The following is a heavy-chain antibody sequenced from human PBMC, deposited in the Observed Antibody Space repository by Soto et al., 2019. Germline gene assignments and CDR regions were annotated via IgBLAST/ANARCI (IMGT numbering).Heavy chain of an antibody. D-gene: IGHD3-22*01. CDR1: GFTFSSYG. Sequence: GGSLRLSCAASGFTFSSYGMHWVRQAPGKGLEWVSRMNSDGSATDYADSVKGRFTISRDNSKNTLNLQMNSLRTEDTAVYYCAKAPAAYDSSAYIRTWGQGTLVTVSS. V-gene: IGHV3-NL1*01. J-gene: IGHJ5*02. CDR3: AKAPAAYDSSAYIRT. CDR2: MNSDGSAT.